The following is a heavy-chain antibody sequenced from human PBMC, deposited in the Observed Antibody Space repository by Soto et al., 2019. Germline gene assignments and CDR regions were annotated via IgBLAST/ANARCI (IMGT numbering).Heavy chain of an antibody. Sequence: ASVKVSCKASGYTFTGYFMHWVRQTPGQGLEWMGWINPNSGATKYAQKFQGRVTMTRDTSIKTAYMEVSRLRSDDTAVYYCARDPLGYCSGGSCYPNGMDVWGQGTTVTVSS. V-gene: IGHV1-2*02. CDR3: ARDPLGYCSGGSCYPNGMDV. CDR2: INPNSGAT. J-gene: IGHJ6*02. D-gene: IGHD2-15*01. CDR1: GYTFTGYF.